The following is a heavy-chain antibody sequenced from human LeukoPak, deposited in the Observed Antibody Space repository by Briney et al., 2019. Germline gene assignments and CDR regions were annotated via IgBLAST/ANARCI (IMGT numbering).Heavy chain of an antibody. Sequence: SETLSLTCTVSGGSISGNYYWSWIRQPAGKGLEWIGRIYARGNTNYNPSLKSRVTISVDTSKNQFSLKLSSVTAADTAVYFCARDSHAYFDAFDIWGQGTMVTVSS. V-gene: IGHV4-61*02. CDR1: GGSISGNYY. D-gene: IGHD2/OR15-2a*01. CDR2: IYARGNT. J-gene: IGHJ3*02. CDR3: ARDSHAYFDAFDI.